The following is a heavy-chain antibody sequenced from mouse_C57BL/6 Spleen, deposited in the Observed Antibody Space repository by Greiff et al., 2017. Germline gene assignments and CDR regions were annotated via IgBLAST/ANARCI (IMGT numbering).Heavy chain of an antibody. CDR2: ISSGSSTI. J-gene: IGHJ4*01. CDR1: GFTFSDYG. Sequence: EVHLVESGGGLVKPGGSLKLSCAASGFTFSDYGMHWVRQAPEKGLEWVAYISSGSSTIYYADTVKGRFTISRDNAKNTLFLQMTSLRSEDTAMYYCALDGTGAMDYWGQGTSVTVSS. V-gene: IGHV5-17*01. CDR3: ALDGTGAMDY. D-gene: IGHD2-3*01.